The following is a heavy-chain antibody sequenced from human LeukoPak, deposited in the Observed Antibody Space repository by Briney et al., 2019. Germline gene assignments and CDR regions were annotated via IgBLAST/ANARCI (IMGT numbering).Heavy chain of an antibody. J-gene: IGHJ5*02. V-gene: IGHV3-23*01. D-gene: IGHD1-1*01. Sequence: GGSLRLSCAASGFTFDDYGMSWVRQAPGKGLEWVSGIRGGDRTYYADSVRGRFTISRDNSRNTLLLQMDSLRVDDTAVYYCAKGLEVESRLDLWGQGTLVSVSS. CDR3: AKGLEVESRLDL. CDR1: GFTFDDYG. CDR2: IRGGDRT.